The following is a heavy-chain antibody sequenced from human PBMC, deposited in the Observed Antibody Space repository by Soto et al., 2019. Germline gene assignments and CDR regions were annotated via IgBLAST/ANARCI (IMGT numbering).Heavy chain of an antibody. V-gene: IGHV3-21*01. CDR2: ISSSSSYI. J-gene: IGHJ4*02. CDR3: ARWDGSGSRGPLDY. CDR1: GFTFSSYS. Sequence: EVQLVESGGGLVKPGGSLRLSCAASGFTFSSYSMNWVRQAPGKGLEWVSSISSSSSYIYYADSVKGRFTISRDNAKNSLYLQMNSLRAEDTAVYYCARWDGSGSRGPLDYWGQGTLVTVSS. D-gene: IGHD3-10*01.